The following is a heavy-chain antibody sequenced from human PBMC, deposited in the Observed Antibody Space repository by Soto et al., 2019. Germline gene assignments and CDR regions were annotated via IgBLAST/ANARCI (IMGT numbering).Heavy chain of an antibody. CDR1: GYTFTSYG. D-gene: IGHD3-16*01. Sequence: QVQLVQSGAEVKKPGASVKVSCKASGYTFTSYGISWVRQAPGQGLEWMGWINPYNGNTNYAQKLQGRVTMTTDPATSTAYMELGSLRSGVTAVYYGARDWFGVDSWGQGALVTVSS. J-gene: IGHJ4*02. CDR2: INPYNGNT. V-gene: IGHV1-18*01. CDR3: ARDWFGVDS.